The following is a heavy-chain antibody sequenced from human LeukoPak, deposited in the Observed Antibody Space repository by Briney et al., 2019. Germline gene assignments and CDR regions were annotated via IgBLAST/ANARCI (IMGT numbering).Heavy chain of an antibody. CDR2: ITSSSSYI. D-gene: IGHD2-15*01. CDR3: AKAPVTTCSGAYCYPFDY. CDR1: GFTFSTYN. J-gene: IGHJ4*02. V-gene: IGHV3-21*04. Sequence: GGSLRLSCAASGFTFSTYNMNWVRQAPGKGLEWLSSITSSSSYIYYADSVKGRFTISRDNAKNSLYLQMNSLRAGDAAVYYCAKAPVTTCSGAYCYPFDYWSQGTLVTVSS.